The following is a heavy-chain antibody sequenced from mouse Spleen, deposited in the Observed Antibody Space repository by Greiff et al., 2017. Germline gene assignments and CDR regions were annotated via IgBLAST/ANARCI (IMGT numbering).Heavy chain of an antibody. J-gene: IGHJ4*01. Sequence: VQLQQSGAELAKPGASVKMSCKASGYTFTSYWMHWVKQRPGQGLEWIGYINPSTGYTEYNQKFKDKATLTADKSSSTAYMQLSSLTSEDSAVYYCARVHYGSSLLDYWGQGTSVTVSS. V-gene: IGHV1-7*01. D-gene: IGHD1-1*01. CDR1: GYTFTSYW. CDR3: ARVHYGSSLLDY. CDR2: INPSTGYT.